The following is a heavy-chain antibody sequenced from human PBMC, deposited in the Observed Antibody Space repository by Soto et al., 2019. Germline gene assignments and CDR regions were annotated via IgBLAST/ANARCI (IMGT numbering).Heavy chain of an antibody. D-gene: IGHD2-15*01. CDR2: ISPSGAST. CDR1: GNTCTNYY. CDR3: TGRVCWGVICLCLDT. Sequence: ASLKVSCNASGNTCTNYYIHWVLQAPGQGLEWLGIISPSGASTSYAQKFQDRVTMTRDTSASTVYMDLSSLTSDDTDVNYCTGRVCWGVICLCLDTWGKGQLVTVSS. J-gene: IGHJ4*02. V-gene: IGHV1-46*03.